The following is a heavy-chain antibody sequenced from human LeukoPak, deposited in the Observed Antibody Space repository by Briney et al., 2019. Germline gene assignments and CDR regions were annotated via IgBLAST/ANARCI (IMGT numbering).Heavy chain of an antibody. D-gene: IGHD3-9*01. CDR3: AKDPYPFDWSSHFFDY. CDR2: IRYDGSNK. V-gene: IGHV3-30*02. CDR1: GFTFSSYG. Sequence: PGGSLRLSCAASGFTFSSYGMHWVRQAPGKGLEWVAFIRYDGSNKYYADSVKGRFTISRDNSKNTLYLQMNSLRAEDTAVYYCAKDPYPFDWSSHFFDYWGQGTLVTVSS. J-gene: IGHJ4*02.